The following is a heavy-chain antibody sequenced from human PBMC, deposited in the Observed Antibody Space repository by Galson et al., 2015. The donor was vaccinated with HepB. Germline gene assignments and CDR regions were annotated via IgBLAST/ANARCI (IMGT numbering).Heavy chain of an antibody. CDR2: IIPIFGTA. J-gene: IGHJ4*02. D-gene: IGHD3-10*01. V-gene: IGHV1-69*13. CDR1: GGTFSSYA. CDR3: SCESSFHGPEAGFDY. Sequence: SVKVSCKASGGTFSSYAISWVRQAPGQGLEWMGGIIPIFGTANYAQKFQGRVTITADESTSTAYMELSSLRSEDTAVYYCSCESSFHGPEAGFDYWGQGTLVTVSS.